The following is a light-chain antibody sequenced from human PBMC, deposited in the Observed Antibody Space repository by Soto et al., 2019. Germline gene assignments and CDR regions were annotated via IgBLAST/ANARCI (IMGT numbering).Light chain of an antibody. CDR3: QQYGSSFWT. Sequence: IVLTQSPGTLSLSPGARATLSCRARQSVSSSYLAWYQQKPGQAPRLLIYGASSRATGIPDRFSGSGSGTDFTLTISRLEPEDFAVYYCQQYGSSFWTFGQGTKVDIK. CDR2: GAS. CDR1: QSVSSSY. J-gene: IGKJ1*01. V-gene: IGKV3-20*01.